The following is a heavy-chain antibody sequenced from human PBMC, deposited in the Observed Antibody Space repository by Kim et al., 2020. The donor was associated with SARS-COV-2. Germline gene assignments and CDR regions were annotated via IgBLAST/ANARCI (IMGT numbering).Heavy chain of an antibody. J-gene: IGHJ4*02. CDR1: GFTFSSYA. Sequence: GGSLRLSCAASGFTFSSYAMHWVRQAPGKGLEWVAVIWYDGSNKYYADSVKGRFTISRDNSKNTLYLQMNSLRAEDTAVYYCAKDLGASSSLGTFDYWSQGTLVTVSS. V-gene: IGHV3-33*06. D-gene: IGHD6-6*01. CDR3: AKDLGASSSLGTFDY. CDR2: IWYDGSNK.